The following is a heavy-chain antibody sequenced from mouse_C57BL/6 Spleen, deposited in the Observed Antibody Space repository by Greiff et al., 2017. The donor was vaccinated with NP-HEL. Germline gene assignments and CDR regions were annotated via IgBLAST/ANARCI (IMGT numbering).Heavy chain of an antibody. D-gene: IGHD3-2*02. Sequence: QVQLKQPGAELVKPGASVKLSCKASGYTFTSYWMQWVKQRPGQGLEWIGEIDPSDSYTNYNQKFKGKATLTVDTSSSTAYMQLSSLTSEDSAVYYCARWGAQATWGQGTLVTVSA. V-gene: IGHV1-50*01. CDR2: IDPSDSYT. J-gene: IGHJ3*02. CDR3: ARWGAQAT. CDR1: GYTFTSYW.